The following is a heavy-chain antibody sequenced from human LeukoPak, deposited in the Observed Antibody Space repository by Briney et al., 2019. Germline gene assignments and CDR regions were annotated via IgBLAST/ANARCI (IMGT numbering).Heavy chain of an antibody. V-gene: IGHV4-61*02. CDR1: GGSITFGYY. Sequence: SETLSLTCTVSGGSITFGYYWGWIRQPAGQGLEYIGRMYTSGSTNYNPSLKSRVTISVDTSKNQFSLKLSSVTAADTAVYYCARGYDGSGYYYRNWYFDLWGRGTLVTVSS. J-gene: IGHJ2*01. CDR3: ARGYDGSGYYYRNWYFDL. CDR2: MYTSGST. D-gene: IGHD3-22*01.